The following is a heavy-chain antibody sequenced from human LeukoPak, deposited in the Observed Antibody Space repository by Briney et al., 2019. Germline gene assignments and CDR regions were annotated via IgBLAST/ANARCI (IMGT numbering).Heavy chain of an antibody. CDR2: VSSDGGTT. CDR3: AKVRGMTTVILRHFDY. D-gene: IGHD4-17*01. CDR1: GFRFSNYG. J-gene: IGHJ4*02. Sequence: GGSLRLSCAASGFRFSNYGMHWVRQARGKGLDWVAVVSSDGGTTYYADSVKGRFAISRDNSKNTLYLQMNSLRAEDTAVYYCAKVRGMTTVILRHFDYWGQGTLVTVSS. V-gene: IGHV3-30*18.